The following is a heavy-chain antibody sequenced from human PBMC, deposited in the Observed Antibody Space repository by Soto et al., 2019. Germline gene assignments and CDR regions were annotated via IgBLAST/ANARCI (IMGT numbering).Heavy chain of an antibody. D-gene: IGHD6-13*01. J-gene: IGHJ6*03. V-gene: IGHV4-34*01. CDR3: ARRRRIAAAGYYYYMDV. Sequence: PSETLSLTCAVYGGSFSGYYWSWIRQPPGKGLEWIGEINHSGSTNYNPSLKSRATISVDTSKNQFSLKLSSVTAADTAVYYCARRRRIAAAGYYYYMDVWGKGTTVTVSS. CDR2: INHSGST. CDR1: GGSFSGYY.